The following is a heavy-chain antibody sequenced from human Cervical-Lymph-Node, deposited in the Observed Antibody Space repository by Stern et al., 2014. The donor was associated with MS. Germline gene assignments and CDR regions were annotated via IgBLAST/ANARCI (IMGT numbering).Heavy chain of an antibody. CDR1: GYTFTSYG. CDR2: IITYNGNT. Sequence: VQLVESGPEVKKPGASVKDSCKASGYTFTSYGISWVRQAPGQGLEWMGLIITYNGNTNYAQKLQGRVTMTTDTSTNTAYMDLRSLRSDDTAVYYCARAIDGYNYIGYWGQGTLVTVSS. J-gene: IGHJ4*02. CDR3: ARAIDGYNYIGY. D-gene: IGHD5-24*01. V-gene: IGHV1-18*01.